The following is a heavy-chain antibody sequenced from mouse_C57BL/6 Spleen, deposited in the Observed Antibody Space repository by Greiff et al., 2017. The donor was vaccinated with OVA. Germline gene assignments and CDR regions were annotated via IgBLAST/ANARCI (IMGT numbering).Heavy chain of an antibody. CDR2: IDPSDSYT. Sequence: QVQLQQPGAELVMPGASVKLSCKASGYTFTSYWMHWVKQRPGQGLEWIGEIDPSDSYTNYNQKFKGKSTLTVDKSSSTAYMQLSSLTSEDSAVYYCARSGYYSNSYYFDYWGQGTTLTVSS. J-gene: IGHJ2*01. CDR1: GYTFTSYW. CDR3: ARSGYYSNSYYFDY. V-gene: IGHV1-69*01. D-gene: IGHD2-5*01.